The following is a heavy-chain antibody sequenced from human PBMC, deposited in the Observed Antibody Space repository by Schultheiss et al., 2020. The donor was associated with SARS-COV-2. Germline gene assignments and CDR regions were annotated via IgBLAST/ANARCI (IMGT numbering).Heavy chain of an antibody. CDR1: GGSISSYY. CDR3: ARVSGSYYTLDY. CDR2: IYYSGST. D-gene: IGHD1-26*01. V-gene: IGHV4-59*01. Sequence: SETLSLTCTVSGGSISSYYWSWIRQPPGKGLEWIGYIYYSGSTNYNPSLKSRVTISVDTSKNQFSLKLSSVTAADTAVYYCARVSGSYYTLDYWGQGTLVTAPQ. J-gene: IGHJ4*02.